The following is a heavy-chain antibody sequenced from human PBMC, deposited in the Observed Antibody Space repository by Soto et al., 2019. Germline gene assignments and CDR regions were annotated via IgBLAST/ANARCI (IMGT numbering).Heavy chain of an antibody. CDR1: GLTFSSFE. J-gene: IGHJ6*04. D-gene: IGHD2-15*01. CDR3: ARDRYCSGGSCYPYYYYYGMDV. Sequence: GGSLRLSCAASGLTFSSFEMNWVRQAPGKGLELVSYISRSGSSIYYADSVKGRFTVSRDNAKSSLYLQMNSLRAEDTAVYYCARDRYCSGGSCYPYYYYYGMDVWGKGTTVTVPS. CDR2: ISRSGSSI. V-gene: IGHV3-48*03.